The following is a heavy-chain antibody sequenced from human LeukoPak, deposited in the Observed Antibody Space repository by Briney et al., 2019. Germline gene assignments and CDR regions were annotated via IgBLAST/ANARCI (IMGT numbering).Heavy chain of an antibody. CDR3: TRDRSITMVRGVIYYYYYMDV. J-gene: IGHJ6*03. D-gene: IGHD3-10*01. CDR1: GFTFGDYA. V-gene: IGHV3-49*04. Sequence: GRSLRLSCTASGFTFGDYAMSWVRQAPGKGLEWVGFIRSKAYGGTTEYAASVEGRFTISRDDSKSIAYLQVNSLKTEDTAVYYCTRDRSITMVRGVIYYYYYMDVWGKGTTVTVSS. CDR2: IRSKAYGGTT.